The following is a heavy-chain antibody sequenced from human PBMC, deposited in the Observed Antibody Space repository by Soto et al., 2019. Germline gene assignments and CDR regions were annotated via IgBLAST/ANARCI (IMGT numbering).Heavy chain of an antibody. CDR3: ARVFEPTYYYDSSGSKRTDY. CDR2: ISYDGSNK. CDR1: GFTFSSYA. D-gene: IGHD3-22*01. J-gene: IGHJ4*02. Sequence: PGGSLRLSCAASGFTFSSYAMHWVRQAPGKGLEWVAVISYDGSNKYYADSVKGRFTISRDNSKNTLYLQMNSLRAEDTAVYYCARVFEPTYYYDSSGSKRTDYCGQGTLVTVSS. V-gene: IGHV3-30-3*01.